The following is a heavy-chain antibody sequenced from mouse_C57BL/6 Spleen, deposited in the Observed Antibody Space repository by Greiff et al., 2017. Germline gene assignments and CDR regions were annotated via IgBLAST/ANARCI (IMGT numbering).Heavy chain of an antibody. CDR1: GYSITSGYY. V-gene: IGHV3-6*01. CDR2: ISNDGSN. CDR3: AMGQLPYFDY. Sequence: ESGPGLVKPSQSLSLTCSVTGYSITSGYYWNWIRQFPGNKLEWMGYISNDGSNNYNPSLKNRNSITRDTSKNQFFLKLNSVTTEDTAQYYCAMGQLPYFDYWGQGTTLTVSS. J-gene: IGHJ2*01. D-gene: IGHD2-1*01.